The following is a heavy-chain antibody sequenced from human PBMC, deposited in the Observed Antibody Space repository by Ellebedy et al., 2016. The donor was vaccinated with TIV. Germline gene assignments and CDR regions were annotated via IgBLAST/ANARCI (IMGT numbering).Heavy chain of an antibody. Sequence: GESLKISXAASGFTFSNYWMSWVRQAPGKGLEWVANIKQDGSEIYYVDSVKGRFTISRNNAKNSLYLQMNGLRAEDTAVYYCARDKIVGATYFDYWGQGTLVTVSS. D-gene: IGHD1-26*01. V-gene: IGHV3-7*01. CDR3: ARDKIVGATYFDY. CDR1: GFTFSNYW. CDR2: IKQDGSEI. J-gene: IGHJ4*02.